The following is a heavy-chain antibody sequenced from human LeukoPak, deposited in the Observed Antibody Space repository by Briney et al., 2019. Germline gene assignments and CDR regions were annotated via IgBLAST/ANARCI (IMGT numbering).Heavy chain of an antibody. CDR2: IYYSGST. V-gene: IGHV4-39*01. CDR3: ASHRGAARLIDY. D-gene: IGHD6-6*01. CDR1: GGSISSSSYY. Sequence: SGTLSLTCTVSGGSISSSSYYWGWIRQPPGTGLEWIGSIYYSGSTYYNPSLKSRVTISVDTSKNQFSLKLSSVTAADTAVYYCASHRGAARLIDYWGQGTLVTVSS. J-gene: IGHJ4*02.